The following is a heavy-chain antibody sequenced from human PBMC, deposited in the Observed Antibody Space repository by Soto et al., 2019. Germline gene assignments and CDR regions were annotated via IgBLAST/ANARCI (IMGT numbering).Heavy chain of an antibody. CDR1: GFTFSSYA. V-gene: IGHV3-23*01. D-gene: IGHD3-3*01. CDR2: ISGSGGST. J-gene: IGHJ5*02. Sequence: PGGSLRLSCAASGFTFSSYAMSWVRQAPGKGLEWVSAISGSGGSTYYADSVKGRFTISGDNSKNTLYLQMNSLRAEDTAVYYCATTHDFWSGYPNWFDPWGQGTLVTVSS. CDR3: ATTHDFWSGYPNWFDP.